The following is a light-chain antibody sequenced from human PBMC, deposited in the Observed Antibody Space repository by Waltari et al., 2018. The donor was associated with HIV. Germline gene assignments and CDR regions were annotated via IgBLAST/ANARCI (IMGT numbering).Light chain of an antibody. V-gene: IGKV1-39*01. CDR1: QSIKTD. Sequence: DIQMFQSPSHVSASVGDRVTITCRARQSIKTDLNWYQQKPGKAPKLLIYAATSLQSGVPSRFSGSGSGTDFTLTISSLQPEDFTTYYCQHSRTFGQGTKVEIK. J-gene: IGKJ1*01. CDR3: QHSRT. CDR2: AAT.